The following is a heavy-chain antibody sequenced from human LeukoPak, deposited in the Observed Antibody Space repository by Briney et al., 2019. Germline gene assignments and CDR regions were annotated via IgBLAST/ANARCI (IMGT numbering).Heavy chain of an antibody. V-gene: IGHV4-59*01. J-gene: IGHJ4*02. CDR2: IYYSGST. CDR3: ARVVGALFDY. Sequence: PSETLSLTCTVSGGSISSYYWSWIRQPPGKELEWIGYIYYSGSTNYNPSLKSRVTISVDTSKNQFSLKLSSVTAADTAVYYCARVVGALFDYWGQGTLVTVSS. CDR1: GGSISSYY. D-gene: IGHD1-26*01.